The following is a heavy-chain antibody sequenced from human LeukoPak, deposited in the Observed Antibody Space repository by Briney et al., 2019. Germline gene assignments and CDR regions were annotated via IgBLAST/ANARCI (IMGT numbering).Heavy chain of an antibody. CDR1: GFTFSRYG. D-gene: IGHD1-7*01. Sequence: PGGSLRLSCAASGFTFSRYGMHWVRQAPGKGLEWVAFIRYDGSNKYYADSVKGRFTISRDNSKNTLYLQMNSLRAEDTAVYYCAKDRVVYNWNYAYYFDDWGQGTLVTVSS. CDR2: IRYDGSNK. V-gene: IGHV3-30*02. CDR3: AKDRVVYNWNYAYYFDD. J-gene: IGHJ4*02.